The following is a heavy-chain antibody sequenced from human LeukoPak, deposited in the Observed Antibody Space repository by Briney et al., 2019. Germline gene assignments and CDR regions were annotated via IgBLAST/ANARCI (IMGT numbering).Heavy chain of an antibody. CDR1: GYTFTRNG. J-gene: IGHJ2*01. CDR3: ARDSGYPSGSWWWYFDL. Sequence: GASVKVSCKASGYTFTRNGISWVRQAPGQGLEWMGWISAYNGNTNYAQKLQGRVTMTTDTSTSTAYMELRSLRSDDTAVYYCARDSGYPSGSWWWYFDLWGRGILVTVSS. V-gene: IGHV1-18*01. CDR2: ISAYNGNT. D-gene: IGHD3-10*01.